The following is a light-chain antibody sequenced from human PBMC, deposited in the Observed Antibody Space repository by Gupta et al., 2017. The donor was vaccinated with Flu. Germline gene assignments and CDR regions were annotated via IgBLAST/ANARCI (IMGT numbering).Light chain of an antibody. J-gene: IGKJ1*01. CDR1: QSVASMY. Sequence: GTLSLSPGDRATLSCRASQSVASMYLAWYQQKPGLAPRILIYGASSRATGIPDRFSGSWSGTAFILTISRLEPEDVAIDYCQKYGSLVWTFGQGTKVEI. CDR3: QKYGSLVWT. CDR2: GAS. V-gene: IGKV3-20*01.